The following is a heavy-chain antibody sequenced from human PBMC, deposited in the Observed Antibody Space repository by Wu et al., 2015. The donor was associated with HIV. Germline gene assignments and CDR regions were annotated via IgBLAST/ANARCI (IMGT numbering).Heavy chain of an antibody. CDR3: AREGGFGELQHYYFDY. J-gene: IGHJ4*02. V-gene: IGHV1-2*02. Sequence: QVQLVQSGAEVKKPGASVKVSCKASGYTFTGYYMHWVRQAPGQGLEWMGWINPNSGGTNYAQKFQGRVTMTRDTSISTAYMELSRLRSDDTAVYYCAREGGFGELQHYYFDYWGQGTLVTVSS. CDR2: INPNSGGT. CDR1: GYTFTGYY. D-gene: IGHD3-10*01.